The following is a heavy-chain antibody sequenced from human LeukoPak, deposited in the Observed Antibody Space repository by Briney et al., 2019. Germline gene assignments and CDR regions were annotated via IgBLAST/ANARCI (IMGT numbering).Heavy chain of an antibody. J-gene: IGHJ4*02. D-gene: IGHD2-2*01. CDR3: ASDIVVVPAASDY. V-gene: IGHV3-53*01. CDR1: GFTVSSNY. CDR2: IYSGGST. Sequence: PGGSLRLSCAASGFTVSSNYMSWVRQAPGKGLEWVSVIYSGGSTYYADSVKGRFTISRDNSKNTLYLQMNSLRAEDTAVYYCASDIVVVPAASDYWGQGTLVTVSS.